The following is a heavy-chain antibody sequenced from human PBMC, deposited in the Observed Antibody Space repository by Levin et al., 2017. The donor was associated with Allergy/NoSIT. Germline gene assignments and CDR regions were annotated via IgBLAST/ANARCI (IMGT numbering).Heavy chain of an antibody. CDR3: ARGYCSSTSCYHYYYYYYGMDV. V-gene: IGHV3-33*01. Sequence: PGGSLRLSCAASGFTFSSYGMHWVRQAPGKGLEWVAVIWYDGSNKYYADSVKGRFTISRDNSKNTLYLQMNSLRAEDTAVYYCARGYCSSTSCYHYYYYYYGMDVWGQGTTVTVSS. CDR2: IWYDGSNK. J-gene: IGHJ6*02. CDR1: GFTFSSYG. D-gene: IGHD2-2*01.